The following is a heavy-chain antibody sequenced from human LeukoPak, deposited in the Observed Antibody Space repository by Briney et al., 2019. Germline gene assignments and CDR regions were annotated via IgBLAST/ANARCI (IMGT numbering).Heavy chain of an antibody. CDR1: GYSFTSSW. CDR2: IYPADSDT. CDR3: ARLYHY. Sequence: GESLKISCKGSGYSFTSSWIGWVRQMPGKGLEWMGIIYPADSDTRYSPSFQGQITISADKTISTAYLQWSSLKASDTAIYYCARLYHYWGQGTLVTVSS. D-gene: IGHD2/OR15-2a*01. J-gene: IGHJ4*02. V-gene: IGHV5-51*01.